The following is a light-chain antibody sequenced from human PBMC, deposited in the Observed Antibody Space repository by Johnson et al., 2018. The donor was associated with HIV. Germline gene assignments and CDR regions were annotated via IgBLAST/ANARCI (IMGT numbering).Light chain of an antibody. V-gene: IGLV1-51*02. Sequence: QSVLTQPPSVSAAPGQKVTISCSGTNSNIGTYYVSWYQHLPGTAPKLLIYEHNKRPSGIPDRFSGSKSGTSATLGITGLQPGDEADYYCGTWDSSLSAYVFGTGTKVTVL. J-gene: IGLJ1*01. CDR3: GTWDSSLSAYV. CDR1: NSNIGTYY. CDR2: EHN.